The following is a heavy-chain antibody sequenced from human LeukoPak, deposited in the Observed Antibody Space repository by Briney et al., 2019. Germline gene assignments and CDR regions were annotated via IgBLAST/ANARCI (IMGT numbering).Heavy chain of an antibody. Sequence: GGSLRLSCAASGFTFSSYGMHWVRQAPGKGLEWVSSISGSSSYIFYADSVRGRFTISRDNAKNSLFLQMNSLRAEDTAVYYCAGMTIPVGLYYFDDWGQGTLVTVSS. CDR1: GFTFSSYG. CDR3: AGMTIPVGLYYFDD. J-gene: IGHJ4*02. V-gene: IGHV3-21*06. D-gene: IGHD2-2*02. CDR2: ISGSSSYI.